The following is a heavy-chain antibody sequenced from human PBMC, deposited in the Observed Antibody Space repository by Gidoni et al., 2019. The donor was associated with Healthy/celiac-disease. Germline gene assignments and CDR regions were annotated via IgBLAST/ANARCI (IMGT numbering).Heavy chain of an antibody. V-gene: IGHV3-23*01. CDR3: ARIDSEIPNYFDY. J-gene: IGHJ4*02. CDR1: GFTFSSYA. CDR2: ISGSGGST. D-gene: IGHD2-2*02. Sequence: EVQLLESGGGLVQPVGSLRLSCAASGFTFSSYAMSWVRPAPGKGLEWVSAISGSGGSTYYADSVKGRFTISRDNSKNTLYLQMNSLRAEDTAVYYCARIDSEIPNYFDYWGQGTLVTVSS.